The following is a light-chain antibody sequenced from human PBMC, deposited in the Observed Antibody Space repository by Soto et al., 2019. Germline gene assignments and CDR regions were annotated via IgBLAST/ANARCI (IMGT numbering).Light chain of an antibody. CDR3: QQYNNWPLT. Sequence: EVVMTQSPATLSVSPGDRATLSCRASQNVNTNLAWYQQQPGQAPRLLIFGASTWATGIPARFSGSGSGTEFTLTISCLQPEDFAVYYCQQYNNWPLTFGGGTKVDIK. V-gene: IGKV3-15*01. CDR2: GAS. J-gene: IGKJ4*01. CDR1: QNVNTN.